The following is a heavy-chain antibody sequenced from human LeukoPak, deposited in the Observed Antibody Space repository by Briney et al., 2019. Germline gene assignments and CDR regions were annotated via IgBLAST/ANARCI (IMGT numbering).Heavy chain of an antibody. Sequence: GGSLRLSCTASGFNFSSHAVTWVRQAPGRGLEWLSSITGSGSSTHYVDSVQGRFTISRDNSQSTLYLQMNSLRPEDTALYYCAKCGPTRNYRGSTFYYYGLDVWGPGTTVTVSS. CDR2: ITGSGSST. V-gene: IGHV3-23*01. CDR1: GFNFSSHA. CDR3: AKCGPTRNYRGSTFYYYGLDV. D-gene: IGHD1-7*01. J-gene: IGHJ6*02.